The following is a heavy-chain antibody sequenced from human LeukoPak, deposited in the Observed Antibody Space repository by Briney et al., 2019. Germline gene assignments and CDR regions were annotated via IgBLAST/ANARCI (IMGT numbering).Heavy chain of an antibody. D-gene: IGHD5-18*01. Sequence: ASVKVSCKASGYTFTSYYMHWVRQAPGQGLEWMGIINPSGGSTSYAQKFQGRVTMTRDTSTSTVYMELSSLRSEDTAVYYCARAGPRGELDGLIPKDTAMVTLSYWGQGTLVTVSS. J-gene: IGHJ4*02. CDR1: GYTFTSYY. V-gene: IGHV1-46*01. CDR2: INPSGGST. CDR3: ARAGPRGELDGLIPKDTAMVTLSY.